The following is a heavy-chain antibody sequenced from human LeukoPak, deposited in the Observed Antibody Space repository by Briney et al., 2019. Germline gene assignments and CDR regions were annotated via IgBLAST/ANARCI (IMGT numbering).Heavy chain of an antibody. CDR3: AKGPPAPPGYSSSWYYFDY. V-gene: IGHV3-23*01. D-gene: IGHD6-13*01. CDR2: ISGSGGST. J-gene: IGHJ4*02. CDR1: GFTFSSYA. Sequence: GGFLRLSCAASGFTFSSYAMSWVRQAPGKGLEWVSAISGSGGSTYYADSVKGRFTISRDNSKNTLYLQMNSLRAEDTAVYYCAKGPPAPPGYSSSWYYFDYWGQGTLVTVSS.